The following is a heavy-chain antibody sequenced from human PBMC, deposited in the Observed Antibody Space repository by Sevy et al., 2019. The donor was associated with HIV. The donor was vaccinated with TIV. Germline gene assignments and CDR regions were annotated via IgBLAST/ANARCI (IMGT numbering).Heavy chain of an antibody. D-gene: IGHD6-13*01. V-gene: IGHV3-7*01. CDR3: ARVIAAAGGRIYYYYGMDV. CDR1: GFTFSSYW. J-gene: IGHJ6*02. CDR2: IKQDGSEK. Sequence: GGSLRLSCAASGFTFSSYWMSWVRQAPGKGQEWVANIKQDGSEKYYVDSVKGRFTISRDNAKNSLYLQMNSLRAEDTAVYYCARVIAAAGGRIYYYYGMDVWGQGTTVTVSS.